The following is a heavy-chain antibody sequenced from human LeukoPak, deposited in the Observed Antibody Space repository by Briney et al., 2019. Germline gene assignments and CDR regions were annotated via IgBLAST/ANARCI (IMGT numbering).Heavy chain of an antibody. D-gene: IGHD6-19*01. Sequence: GGSPRLSCAASGFTVSSNYMSWVRQAPGKGLEWVSVIYSGGSTYYADSVKGRFTISRDNSKNTLYLQMNSLRAEDTAVYYCAREPLAVAGIWGQGTLVTVSS. J-gene: IGHJ4*02. CDR3: AREPLAVAGI. CDR1: GFTVSSNY. CDR2: IYSGGST. V-gene: IGHV3-66*01.